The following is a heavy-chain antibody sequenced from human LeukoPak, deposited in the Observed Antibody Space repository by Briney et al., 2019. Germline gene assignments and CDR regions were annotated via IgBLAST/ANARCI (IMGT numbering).Heavy chain of an antibody. D-gene: IGHD6-13*01. Sequence: PGGSLRLSCAASGFIFSNYAMSWVRQAPGKGLEWVSAIGGRDGGTYYADSVKGRFTVSRDDPKNTLYLQMNTLRVEDTAVYYCAREGIAAAGLLDYWGQGTLVTVSS. CDR1: GFIFSNYA. J-gene: IGHJ4*02. CDR3: AREGIAAAGLLDY. V-gene: IGHV3-23*01. CDR2: IGGRDGGT.